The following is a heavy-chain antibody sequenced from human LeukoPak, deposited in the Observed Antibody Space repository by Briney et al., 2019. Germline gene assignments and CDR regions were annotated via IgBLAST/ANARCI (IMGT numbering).Heavy chain of an antibody. J-gene: IGHJ3*02. D-gene: IGHD6-19*01. CDR3: ARALSGIAVAGTADAFDI. CDR2: IDWDDDK. Sequence: SGPALVKPTQTLTLTCTFSGFSLSTSGMRVSWIRQPPGKALEWLARIDWDDDKFYSTSLKTTLTISKDPSKNQVVLTMSNMDPVDTATYYCARALSGIAVAGTADAFDIWGQGTMVTVSS. CDR1: GFSLSTSGMR. V-gene: IGHV2-70*04.